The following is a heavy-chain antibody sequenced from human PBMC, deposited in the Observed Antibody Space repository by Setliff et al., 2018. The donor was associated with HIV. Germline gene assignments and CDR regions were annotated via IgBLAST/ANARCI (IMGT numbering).Heavy chain of an antibody. CDR3: ARLNALTRRLFDY. D-gene: IGHD3-9*01. CDR2: INYSGTT. CDR1: GGSFSDYQ. J-gene: IGHJ4*02. V-gene: IGHV4-34*01. Sequence: SETLSLTCAVYGGSFSDYQWSWVRQSPGKGLEWIGQINYSGTTRYNPSLRSRVTMSIDTSKNQFSLRLTSVTAADTAIYYCARLNALTRRLFDYWGQGILVTVSS.